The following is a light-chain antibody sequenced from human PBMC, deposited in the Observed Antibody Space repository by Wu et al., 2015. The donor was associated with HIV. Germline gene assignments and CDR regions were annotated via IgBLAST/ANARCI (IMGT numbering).Light chain of an antibody. CDR1: QDITNF. CDR2: DVF. Sequence: QSPSSLSASVGDRVTITCRASQDITNFLAWYQQRLGHPPRLLIYDVFNRATGVPVRFSGSGSATNFQLTISGLDPEDSAFYYCQQRDGWPLTFGGGTRVEI. V-gene: IGKV3D-11*01. CDR3: QQRDGWPLT. J-gene: IGKJ4*01.